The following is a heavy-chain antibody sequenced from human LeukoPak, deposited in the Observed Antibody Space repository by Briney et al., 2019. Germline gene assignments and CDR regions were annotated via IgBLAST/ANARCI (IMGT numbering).Heavy chain of an antibody. J-gene: IGHJ6*02. CDR3: ARDDRYLLPSAYYSHALDV. V-gene: IGHV1-18*01. CDR1: GYSFGNYG. Sequence: GASVKVSCRAFGYSFGNYGISWVRQAPGQGREWRGWISAHNGNTNYAQKFRGRVTLTIDTSTSTAYMELRSMRSDDTAMYYCARDDRYLLPSAYYSHALDVWGQGTTVTVSS. CDR2: ISAHNGNT. D-gene: IGHD5-24*01.